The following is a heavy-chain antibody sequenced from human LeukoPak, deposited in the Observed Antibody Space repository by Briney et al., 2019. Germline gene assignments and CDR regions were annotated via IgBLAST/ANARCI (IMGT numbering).Heavy chain of an antibody. Sequence: PGGSLRLSCAASGFIFDDYAMHWVRQAPGKGLEWVSLISWNGASTFYVDSVKGRFTISRDNSKNSLYLQMHSLRVEDTALYYCAKWETVNGYFDLWGRGTLVTVSS. CDR3: AKWETVNGYFDL. V-gene: IGHV3-43D*04. J-gene: IGHJ2*01. D-gene: IGHD1-26*01. CDR2: ISWNGAST. CDR1: GFIFDDYA.